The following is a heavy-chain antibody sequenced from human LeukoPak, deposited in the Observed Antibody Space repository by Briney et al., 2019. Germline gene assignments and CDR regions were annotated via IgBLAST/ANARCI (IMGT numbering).Heavy chain of an antibody. V-gene: IGHV3-53*01. Sequence: GGSLRLSCEAPGFTVSDYYMNWVRQAPGKGLEWVSVVYSGGSTYHADSVKGRFTISRDKTKNTVFLQMNSLRAEDTAVCYCARDLGSSHDFWGQGTLVTVSS. J-gene: IGHJ4*02. CDR2: VYSGGST. CDR1: GFTVSDYY. CDR3: ARDLGSSHDF. D-gene: IGHD6-13*01.